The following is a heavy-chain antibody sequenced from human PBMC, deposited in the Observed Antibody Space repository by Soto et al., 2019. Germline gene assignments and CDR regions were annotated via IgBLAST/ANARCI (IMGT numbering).Heavy chain of an antibody. J-gene: IGHJ4*02. Sequence: ESGGGLVQPGGSLRLSCTASGFTFSSQAMSWVRQAPGKQLEWVSAISGSAGLTFYADSVKGRFTISRDNSKNTLYLQMNSLRAEDTAVYYCSKDWVSGSSPYWGQGTLVTVSS. CDR3: SKDWVSGSSPY. CDR2: ISGSAGLT. CDR1: GFTFSSQA. D-gene: IGHD2-15*01. V-gene: IGHV3-23*01.